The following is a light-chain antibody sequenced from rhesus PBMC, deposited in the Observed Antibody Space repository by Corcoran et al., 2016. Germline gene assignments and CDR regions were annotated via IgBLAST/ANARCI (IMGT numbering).Light chain of an antibody. Sequence: DIQMTQSPSSLSASVGDTVTITCRASQGISSWLAWYQQKPGKAPKLLIYKASSLQSGVPSRFSGRGSGTDFTLTISSRQSEDFATYYCQQYSSRPLTFGGGTKVELK. CDR1: QGISSW. V-gene: IGKV1-22*01. CDR2: KAS. J-gene: IGKJ4*01. CDR3: QQYSSRPLT.